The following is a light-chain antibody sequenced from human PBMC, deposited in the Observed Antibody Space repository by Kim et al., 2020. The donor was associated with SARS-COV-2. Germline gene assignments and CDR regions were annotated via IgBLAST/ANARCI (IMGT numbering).Light chain of an antibody. CDR3: SSYAGSTPYV. J-gene: IGLJ1*01. Sequence: QSALTQPPSASGSPGQSVTISCTGTSSDVGGYNYVSWYQQQPGKAPKLIIYEVSKRPSGVPDRFSGSKSGNTASLTVSGLQAEDEADYYCSSYAGSTPYVFGTGTRSPS. CDR2: EVS. V-gene: IGLV2-8*01. CDR1: SSDVGGYNY.